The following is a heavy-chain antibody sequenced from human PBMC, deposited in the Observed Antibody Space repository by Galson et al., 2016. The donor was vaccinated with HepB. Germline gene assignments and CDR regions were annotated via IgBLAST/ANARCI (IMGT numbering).Heavy chain of an antibody. CDR2: ISSNGGST. D-gene: IGHD5-24*01. V-gene: IGHV3-64D*09. Sequence: SLRLSCAASGFIFSNYAMHWARQAPGKGLEYVSAISSNGGSTYYADSVKGRFTISRDNSKNTLYLQMSSLRAEDTAVYYCARRMATITSFDYWGQGTLVTVAS. CDR3: ARRMATITSFDY. CDR1: GFIFSNYA. J-gene: IGHJ4*02.